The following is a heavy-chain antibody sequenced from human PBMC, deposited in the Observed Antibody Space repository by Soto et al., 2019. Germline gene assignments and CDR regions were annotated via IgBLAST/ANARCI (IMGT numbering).Heavy chain of an antibody. CDR3: AREAPMDV. CDR2: IWSAGLI. J-gene: IGHJ6*02. V-gene: IGHV3-53*01. Sequence: DVQLVEAGGELIQPGGSLRLSCAASGFTVSSKYMSWVRQAPGKGLEWVSVIWSAGLIYYADSVRGRFTISRDISKNILYLEMTSLRADATAVYYCAREAPMDVWGQGTTVTVSS. CDR1: GFTVSSKY.